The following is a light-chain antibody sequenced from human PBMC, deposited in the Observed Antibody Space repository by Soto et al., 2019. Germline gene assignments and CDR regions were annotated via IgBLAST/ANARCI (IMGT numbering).Light chain of an antibody. J-gene: IGKJ5*01. Sequence: EILLTQSPGTLSLSPGERATLSCRTSQSVSNNYLAWYQQKPGQAPRLLIYGASSRATGIPDRFSGSGSGTDFTLTISRLEPEDFAVYYCQQYGSSSTFGQGTRLE. V-gene: IGKV3-20*01. CDR3: QQYGSSST. CDR1: QSVSNNY. CDR2: GAS.